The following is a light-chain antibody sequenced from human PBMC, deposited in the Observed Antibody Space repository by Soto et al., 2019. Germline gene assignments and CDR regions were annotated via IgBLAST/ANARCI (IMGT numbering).Light chain of an antibody. CDR3: AAWDDSLNGVV. V-gene: IGLV1-44*01. J-gene: IGLJ3*02. CDR2: SHN. Sequence: QSVLTQPPSASGTPGQRVTISCSGSSSNIGTNSVNWYQQLPGRAPKLLIYSHNQRPSGVPDRFSGSKSGTSASLAISGLQSEDEAYYYCAAWDDSLNGVVFGGGTKLTVL. CDR1: SSNIGTNS.